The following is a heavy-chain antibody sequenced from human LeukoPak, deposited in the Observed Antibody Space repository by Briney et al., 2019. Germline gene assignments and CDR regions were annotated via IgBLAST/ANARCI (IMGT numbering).Heavy chain of an antibody. V-gene: IGHV3-48*03. J-gene: IGHJ3*02. Sequence: GGSLRLSCAASGLTFSSYEMNWVRQAPGKGLEWVSYISSSGSTIYYADSVKGRFTISRDNAKNSLYLQMNSLRAEDTAVYYCARGPPGLRYFDWMSGSGDAFDIWGQGTMVTVSS. CDR2: ISSSGSTI. D-gene: IGHD3-9*01. CDR1: GLTFSSYE. CDR3: ARGPPGLRYFDWMSGSGDAFDI.